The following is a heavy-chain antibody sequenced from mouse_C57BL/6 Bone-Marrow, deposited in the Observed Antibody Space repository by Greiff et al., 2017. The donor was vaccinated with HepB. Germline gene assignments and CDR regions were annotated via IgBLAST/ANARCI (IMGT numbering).Heavy chain of an antibody. J-gene: IGHJ2*01. CDR2: IYPGSGNT. V-gene: IGHV1-76*01. Sequence: QVQLQQSGAELVRPGASVKLSCKASGYTFTDYYINWVKQRPGQGLEWIARIYPGSGNTYYNEKFKGKATLTAEKSSSTAYMQLSSLTSEDSAVYFCARPHYYGSSYVGDYWGQGTTLTVSS. CDR3: ARPHYYGSSYVGDY. D-gene: IGHD1-1*01. CDR1: GYTFTDYY.